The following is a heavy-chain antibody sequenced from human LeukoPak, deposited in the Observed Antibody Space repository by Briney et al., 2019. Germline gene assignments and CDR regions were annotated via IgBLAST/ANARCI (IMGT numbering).Heavy chain of an antibody. CDR1: GFTFRGYG. CDR3: AKGMTTGPRSVYHYMDV. Sequence: GGSLRLSCVASGFTFRGYGMHWVRQAPGKGLEWLSLLWYDGSNEYYADSVKGRFTISRDNSKNTLYLQMNGLRAEDTAVYYCAKGMTTGPRSVYHYMDVWGKGTTVTVSS. V-gene: IGHV3-33*06. J-gene: IGHJ6*03. D-gene: IGHD4-17*01. CDR2: LWYDGSNE.